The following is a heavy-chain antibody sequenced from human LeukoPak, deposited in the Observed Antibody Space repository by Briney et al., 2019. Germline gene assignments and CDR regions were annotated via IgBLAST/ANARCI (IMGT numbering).Heavy chain of an antibody. CDR2: IYLNSGGT. CDR1: GYTFTDYY. D-gene: IGHD2-15*01. J-gene: IGHJ4*02. V-gene: IGHV1-2*02. Sequence: GASVKVSCKASGYTFTDYYMHWVRQAPGQGLEWMGWIYLNSGGTNFAQRFQGRVTMTRDTSISTAYMDLSRLISDDTAVYYCARDAGYCTGGSCWYFDHWGQGTLVTVSS. CDR3: ARDAGYCTGGSCWYFDH.